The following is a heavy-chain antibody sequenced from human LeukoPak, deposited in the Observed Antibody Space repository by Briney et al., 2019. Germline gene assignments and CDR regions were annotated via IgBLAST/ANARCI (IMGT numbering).Heavy chain of an antibody. CDR2: INPDSGDT. J-gene: IGHJ4*02. V-gene: IGHV1-2*02. D-gene: IGHD1-26*01. Sequence: ASVKVSCKTSGYTFTTYYIHWVRRAPGQGLECMGWINPDSGDTHYAQKFRGTLTMTRDTSISTVYMELSGLTSDDTAVYYCARDHNGSCDYWGQGTLVSVSS. CDR1: GYTFTTYY. CDR3: ARDHNGSCDY.